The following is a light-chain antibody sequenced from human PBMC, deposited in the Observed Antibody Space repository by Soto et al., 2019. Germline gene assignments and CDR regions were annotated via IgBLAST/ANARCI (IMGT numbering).Light chain of an antibody. CDR2: DVT. CDR1: SSDIGSYNY. J-gene: IGLJ2*01. V-gene: IGLV2-14*01. CDR3: SSYTSTSTLV. Sequence: QSALTQPASVSGSPGQSITISCTGASSDIGSYNYVSWYQQHPGKAHKLLIYDVTKWPSGISNRFSGSKSGNTASLTISGLQAEDEADYYCSSYTSTSTLVFGGGTKLTVL.